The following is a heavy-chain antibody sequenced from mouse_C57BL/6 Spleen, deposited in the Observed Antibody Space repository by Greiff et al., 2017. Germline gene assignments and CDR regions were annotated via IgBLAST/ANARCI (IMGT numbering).Heavy chain of an antibody. CDR3: ARGGEYGSSALGYFDV. Sequence: VQLQQSGAELVKPGASVKLSCTASGFNIKDYYMHWVKQRTEQGLEWIGRLDPEDGETKCAPKFQGKATRTPDTSSNTAYLQLSSLTSEDTAVYYCARGGEYGSSALGYFDVWGTGTTATVSS. CDR2: LDPEDGET. CDR1: GFNIKDYY. D-gene: IGHD1-1*01. J-gene: IGHJ1*03. V-gene: IGHV14-2*01.